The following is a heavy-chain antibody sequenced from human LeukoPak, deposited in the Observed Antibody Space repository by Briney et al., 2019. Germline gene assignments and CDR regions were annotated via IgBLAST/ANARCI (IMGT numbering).Heavy chain of an antibody. D-gene: IGHD3-22*01. CDR2: IRYAGGET. CDR1: RFTFNSFV. CDR3: AKAPRSGYYH. J-gene: IGHJ1*01. V-gene: IGHV3-30*02. Sequence: GGSLRLSCAASRFTFNSFVFHWVRQAPGKGLEWVAFIRYAGGETFYADSVKGRFTISRDTSKNTLYLQMNSLRAENTAVYYCAKAPRSGYYHWGQGTLVTVSS.